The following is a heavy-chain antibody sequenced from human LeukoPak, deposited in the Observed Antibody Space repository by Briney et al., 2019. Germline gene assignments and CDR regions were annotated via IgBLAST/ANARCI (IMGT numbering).Heavy chain of an antibody. CDR1: GYTFTSYY. D-gene: IGHD6-19*01. J-gene: IGHJ4*02. CDR3: ARGGSGWPIDY. CDR2: IIPIFGTA. V-gene: IGHV1-46*01. Sequence: ASVKVSCKASGYTFTSYYMHWVRQAPGQGLEWMGGIIPIFGTANYAQKFQGRVTMTRDTSINTAYMELSSLRSEDTALYYCARGGSGWPIDYWGQGTLVTVSS.